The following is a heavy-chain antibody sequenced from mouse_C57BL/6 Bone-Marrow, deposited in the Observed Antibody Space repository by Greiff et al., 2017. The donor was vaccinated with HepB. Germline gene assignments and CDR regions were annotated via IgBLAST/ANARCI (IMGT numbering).Heavy chain of an antibody. CDR1: GYTFTDYN. V-gene: IGHV1-22*01. CDR3: AAMTTVVATKAY. CDR2: INPNNGGT. D-gene: IGHD1-1*01. J-gene: IGHJ3*01. Sequence: EVQLQQSGPELVKPGASVKMSCKASGYTFTDYNMHWVKQSHGKSLEWIGYINPNNGGTSYNQKFKGKATLTVNKSSSTAYMELRSLTSEDSAVYYCAAMTTVVATKAYWGQGTLVTVSA.